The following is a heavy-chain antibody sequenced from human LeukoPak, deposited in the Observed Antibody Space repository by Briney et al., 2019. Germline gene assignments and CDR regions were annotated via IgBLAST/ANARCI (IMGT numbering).Heavy chain of an antibody. CDR1: GYTFTSYG. CDR2: ISAYNGNT. V-gene: IGHV1-18*01. D-gene: IGHD2-2*01. Sequence: GASVKVSCKASGYTFTSYGISWVRQAPGQGLEWMGWISAYNGNTNYAQKLQGRVTMTTDTSTGTAYMELRSLRSDDTAVYYCARDGCSSTSCYEGGFDPWGQGTLVTVSS. J-gene: IGHJ5*02. CDR3: ARDGCSSTSCYEGGFDP.